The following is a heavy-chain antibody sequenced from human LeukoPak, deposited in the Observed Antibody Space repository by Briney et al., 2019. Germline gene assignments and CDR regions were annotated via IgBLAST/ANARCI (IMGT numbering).Heavy chain of an antibody. CDR3: AKEEYSSSWYRPVISYFDY. Sequence: GGSLRLSCAASGFTFSSYWMSWVRQAPGKGLEWVAVISYDGSNKYYADSVKGRFTISRDNSKNTLYLQMNSLRAEDTAVYYCAKEEYSSSWYRPVISYFDYWGQGTLVTVSS. J-gene: IGHJ4*02. CDR2: ISYDGSNK. V-gene: IGHV3-30*18. CDR1: GFTFSSYW. D-gene: IGHD6-13*01.